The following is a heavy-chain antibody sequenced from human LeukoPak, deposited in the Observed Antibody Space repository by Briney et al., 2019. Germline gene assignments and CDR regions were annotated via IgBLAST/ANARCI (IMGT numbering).Heavy chain of an antibody. CDR3: ARATRYSSGWSRYYFDY. D-gene: IGHD6-19*01. CDR1: GGSFSGYY. Sequence: NTSETLSLTCAVYGGSFSGYYWSWIRQPPGKGLEWIGEINHSGSTNYNPSLKSRVTISVDTSKNQFPLKLSSVTAADTAVYYCARATRYSSGWSRYYFDYWGQGTLVTVSS. J-gene: IGHJ4*02. CDR2: INHSGST. V-gene: IGHV4-34*01.